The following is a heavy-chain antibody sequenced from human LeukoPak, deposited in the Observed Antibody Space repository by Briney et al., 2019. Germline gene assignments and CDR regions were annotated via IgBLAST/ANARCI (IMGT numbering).Heavy chain of an antibody. CDR1: GGSISSGSYY. CDR2: TYTSGST. V-gene: IGHV4-61*02. D-gene: IGHD2-2*02. Sequence: SETLSLTCTVSGGSISSGSYYWSWIRQPAGKGLEWIGRTYTSGSTNYNPSLKSRVTISVDTSKNQFSLKLSSVTAADTAVYYCARDIVVVLAATPRNWIDPWGQGTLVTVSS. J-gene: IGHJ5*02. CDR3: ARDIVVVLAATPRNWIDP.